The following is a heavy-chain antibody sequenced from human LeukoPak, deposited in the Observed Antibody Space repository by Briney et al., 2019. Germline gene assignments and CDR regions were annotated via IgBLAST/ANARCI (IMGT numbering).Heavy chain of an antibody. CDR1: GGSISSYY. J-gene: IGHJ6*02. CDR3: ASSTYYDFWSGYLGYYYGMDV. Sequence: KPSETLSLTCTVSGGSISSYYWSWIRQPPGKGLEWIGYIYYSGSTNYNPSLKSRVTISVDTSKNQFSLKLSSVTAADTAVYYCASSTYYDFWSGYLGYYYGMDVWGQGTTVTVSS. D-gene: IGHD3-3*01. CDR2: IYYSGST. V-gene: IGHV4-59*01.